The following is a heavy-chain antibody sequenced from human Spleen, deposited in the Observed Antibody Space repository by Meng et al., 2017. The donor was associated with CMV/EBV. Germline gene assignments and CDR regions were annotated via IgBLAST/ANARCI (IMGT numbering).Heavy chain of an antibody. CDR2: ISSRSTYI. CDR1: EFTFSSYN. V-gene: IGHV3-21*04. D-gene: IGHD3-10*01. Sequence: GGSLRLSCVASEFTFSSYNLNWVRQAPGKGLEWVSSISSRSTYIYYVASVKGRFTISRDNAKKYLYLQMKSLRAEDTALYYCARVIGSGRYSGWFDTWGQGTPVTVSS. CDR3: ARVIGSGRYSGWFDT. J-gene: IGHJ5*02.